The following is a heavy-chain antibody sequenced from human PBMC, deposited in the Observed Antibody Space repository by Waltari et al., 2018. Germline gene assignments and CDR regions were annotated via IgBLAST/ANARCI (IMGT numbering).Heavy chain of an antibody. CDR3: ASGRSPRPTVWYYFDY. CDR2: IIPIFGTA. CDR1: GGTFSSYA. V-gene: IGHV1-69*15. D-gene: IGHD4-4*01. J-gene: IGHJ4*02. Sequence: QVQLVQSGAEVKKPGSSVKVSCKASGGTFSSYAISWGRQAPGQGLEWMGRIIPIFGTANYAQKFQGRVTITADESTSTAYMELSSLRSEDTAVYYCASGRSPRPTVWYYFDYWGQGTLVTVSS.